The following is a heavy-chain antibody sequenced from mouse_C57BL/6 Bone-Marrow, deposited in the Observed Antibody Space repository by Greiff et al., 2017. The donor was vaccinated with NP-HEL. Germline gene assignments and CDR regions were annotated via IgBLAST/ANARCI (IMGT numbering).Heavy chain of an antibody. CDR3: ARHTTVVAPHWYFDV. CDR2: ISNGGGSP. D-gene: IGHD1-1*01. J-gene: IGHJ1*03. Sequence: EVKLMESGGGLVQPGGSLKLSCAASGFTFSDYYMYWVRQTPEKRLEWVAYISNGGGSPYYPDTVKGRFTISRDTDKNTLYLQMGRLKSEDTAMYYCARHTTVVAPHWYFDVWGTGTTVTVSS. CDR1: GFTFSDYY. V-gene: IGHV5-12*01.